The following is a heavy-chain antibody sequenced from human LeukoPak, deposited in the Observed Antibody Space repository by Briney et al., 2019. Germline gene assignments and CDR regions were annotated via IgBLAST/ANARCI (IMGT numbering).Heavy chain of an antibody. D-gene: IGHD2-2*01. CDR3: AKDLYGTSAYFDY. Sequence: GGSLRLSCAASGFTFDDYVMHWVRLAPGKGLEGVSLISGDGGSTYYADSVKGRYTISRDNNKNSLYLQMNSLRTEDTALYYCAKDLYGTSAYFDYWRQGTLVTVSS. CDR2: ISGDGGST. CDR1: GFTFDDYV. J-gene: IGHJ4*02. V-gene: IGHV3-43*02.